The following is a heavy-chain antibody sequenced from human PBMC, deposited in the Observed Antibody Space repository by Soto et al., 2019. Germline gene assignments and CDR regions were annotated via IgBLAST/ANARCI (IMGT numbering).Heavy chain of an antibody. V-gene: IGHV1-18*01. Sequence: GASVKVSCKASGYTFTSYGISWVRQAPGQGLEWMGWISAYNGNTNYAQKLQGRVTMTTDTSTSTAYMELRSLRSDDTAVYYCARDRGRVRGVSINRYYYGMDVWGQGTTVTVSS. CDR1: GYTFTSYG. J-gene: IGHJ6*02. CDR3: ARDRGRVRGVSINRYYYGMDV. CDR2: ISAYNGNT. D-gene: IGHD3-10*01.